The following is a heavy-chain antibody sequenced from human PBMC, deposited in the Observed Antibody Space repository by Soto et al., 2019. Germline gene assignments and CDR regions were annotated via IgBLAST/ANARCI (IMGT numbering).Heavy chain of an antibody. CDR3: VSWVSAHFDY. J-gene: IGHJ4*01. D-gene: IGHD2-8*01. Sequence: PGGSVRLSCAASGFTFDSPYSHGMSWVRQSPGKGPEWVSTISSNGANTHYAESVKGRFTISKDASRNTVHLHMNSLRAEDTATYFCVSWVSAHFDYWGHGTPVTVSS. CDR1: GFTFDSPYSHG. V-gene: IGHV3-23*01. CDR2: ISSNGANT.